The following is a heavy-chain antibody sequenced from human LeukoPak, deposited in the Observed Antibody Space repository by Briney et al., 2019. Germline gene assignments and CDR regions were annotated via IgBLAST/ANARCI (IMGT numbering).Heavy chain of an antibody. D-gene: IGHD6-19*01. Sequence: GGSLRLSCAASGFTFSSYGMHWVRQAPGKGLEWVAVIWYDGSNKYYADSVKGRFTISRDNSKNTLYLQMNSLRAEDTAVYYCARDQAAGPFDAFDIWGQGTMVTVSS. V-gene: IGHV3-33*01. J-gene: IGHJ3*02. CDR3: ARDQAAGPFDAFDI. CDR1: GFTFSSYG. CDR2: IWYDGSNK.